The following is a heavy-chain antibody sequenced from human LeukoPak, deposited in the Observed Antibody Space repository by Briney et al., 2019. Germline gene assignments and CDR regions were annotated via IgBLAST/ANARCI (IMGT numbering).Heavy chain of an antibody. CDR1: GGSISSSSYY. D-gene: IGHD3-16*01. CDR2: IYYSGST. Sequence: ASETLPLTCTVSGGSISSSSYYWGWIRQPPGKGLEWIGSIYYSGSTYYNPSLKSRVTISVDTSKNQFSLKLSSVTAADTAVYYCATARLDSDYYYGMDVWGQGTTVTVSS. V-gene: IGHV4-39*07. J-gene: IGHJ6*02. CDR3: ATARLDSDYYYGMDV.